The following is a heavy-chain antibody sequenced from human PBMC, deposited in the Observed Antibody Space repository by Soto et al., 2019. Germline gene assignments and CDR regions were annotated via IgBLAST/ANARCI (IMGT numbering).Heavy chain of an antibody. V-gene: IGHV2-5*02. D-gene: IGHD3-10*01. Sequence: QITLKESGPTLVKPTQPLTLTCTFSVFSLSTSGVGVAWIRQPPGKALEWLALIYWDDDKRYSPTLKGRLTTTKDTTKTQVVLTMTNMDPVDTATYYCAHYFYGSAVDPWGQGTLVTVSS. CDR3: AHYFYGSAVDP. J-gene: IGHJ5*02. CDR2: IYWDDDK. CDR1: VFSLSTSGVG.